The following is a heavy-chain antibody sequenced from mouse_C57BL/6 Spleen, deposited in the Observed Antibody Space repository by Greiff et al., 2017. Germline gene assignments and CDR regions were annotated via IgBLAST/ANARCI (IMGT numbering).Heavy chain of an antibody. J-gene: IGHJ3*01. V-gene: IGHV1-26*01. Sequence: QLQQSGPELVKPGASVKISCKASGYTFTDYYMNWVKQSHGKSLEWIGDINPNNGGTSYNQKFKGKATLTVDKSSSTAYMELRSLTSEDSAVYYCARDDGFAYWGQGTLVTVSA. CDR1: GYTFTDYY. CDR3: ARDDGFAY. CDR2: INPNNGGT. D-gene: IGHD2-12*01.